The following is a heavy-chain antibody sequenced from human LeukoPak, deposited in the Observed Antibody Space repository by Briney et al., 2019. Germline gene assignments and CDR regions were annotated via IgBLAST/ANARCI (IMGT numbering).Heavy chain of an antibody. D-gene: IGHD6-19*01. CDR3: ALAVAAPTDAFDI. CDR1: GYTFTGYC. V-gene: IGHV1-2*02. J-gene: IGHJ3*02. CDR2: INPNSGGT. Sequence: ASVKVSCKASGYTFTGYCIHWVRQAPGRGLEWMGWINPNSGGTNYAQKFQGRVTMTRDTSISTAYMELSRLRSDDMAVYYCALAVAAPTDAFDIWGQGTMVTVSS.